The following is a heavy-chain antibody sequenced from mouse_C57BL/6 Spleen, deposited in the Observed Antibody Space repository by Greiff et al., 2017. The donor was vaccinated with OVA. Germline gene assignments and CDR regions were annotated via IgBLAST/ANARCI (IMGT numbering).Heavy chain of an antibody. CDR2: IRLKSDNYAT. CDR3: TVMGYYGSSPFAY. Sequence: EVKVEESGGGLVQPGGSMKLSCVASGFTFSNYWMNWVRQSPEKGLEWVAQIRLKSDNYATHYAESVKGRFTISRDDSKSSVYLQMNNLRAEDTGIYYCTVMGYYGSSPFAYWGQGTLVTVSA. V-gene: IGHV6-3*01. J-gene: IGHJ3*01. CDR1: GFTFSNYW. D-gene: IGHD1-1*01.